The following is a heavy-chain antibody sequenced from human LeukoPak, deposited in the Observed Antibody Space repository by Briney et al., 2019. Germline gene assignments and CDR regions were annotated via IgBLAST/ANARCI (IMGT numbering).Heavy chain of an antibody. Sequence: GRSLRLSCATSGFSSSDHYMDWVRQAPGKGLEWVGHIRNKAKDYTTEYAASVEGRFTISRDDSNNSLYVQMNSLKTEDTAVYYCASGSAGLIEYWGQGALVIVSS. CDR2: IRNKAKDYTT. CDR1: GFSSSDHY. V-gene: IGHV3-72*01. D-gene: IGHD3-10*01. J-gene: IGHJ4*02. CDR3: ASGSAGLIEY.